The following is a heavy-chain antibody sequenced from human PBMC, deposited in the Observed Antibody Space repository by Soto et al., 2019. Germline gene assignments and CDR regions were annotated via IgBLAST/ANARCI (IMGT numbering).Heavy chain of an antibody. CDR3: AKDLGSPGITIFGVVIGAFDI. J-gene: IGHJ3*02. CDR2: ISGSGGST. D-gene: IGHD3-3*01. CDR1: GFTFSSYA. V-gene: IGHV3-23*01. Sequence: GGSLRLSCAASGFTFSSYAMSWVRQAPGKGLEWVSAISGSGGSTYYADSVKGRFTISRDNSKNTLYLQMNSLRAEDTAVYYCAKDLGSPGITIFGVVIGAFDIWGQGTMVTVSS.